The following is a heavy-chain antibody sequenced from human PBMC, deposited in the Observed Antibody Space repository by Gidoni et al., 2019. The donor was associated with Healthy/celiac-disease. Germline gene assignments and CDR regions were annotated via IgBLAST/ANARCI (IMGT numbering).Heavy chain of an antibody. CDR2: ISWNSGSI. J-gene: IGHJ4*02. CDR1: VFTFAYYA. Sequence: EVQLVVSCGGLVQPARSLRLSFPTSVFTFAYYAMHWVRQAPGKGLEWVSGISWNSGSIGYADSGKGRFTSSRDNAKNSLYLQRNRLRAEDTALYYCAKDMSSSSEGLIDYWGQGTRVTVSS. CDR3: AKDMSSSSEGLIDY. V-gene: IGHV3-9*01. D-gene: IGHD6-13*01.